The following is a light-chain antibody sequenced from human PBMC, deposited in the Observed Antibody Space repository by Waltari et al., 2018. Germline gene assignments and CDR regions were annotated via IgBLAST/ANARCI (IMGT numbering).Light chain of an antibody. CDR3: TSKTGTITYV. J-gene: IGLJ1*01. V-gene: IGLV2-14*01. CDR1: NNDVGGYNY. CDR2: EVS. Sequence: QSALTQPASVSGSPGQSITISCTGTNNDVGGYNYVSWYQQYAGKAPELMIYEVSNRPPGVSNRVSGSKSGNTASLTISGLQAEDEADYYCTSKTGTITYVFGTGTKVTVL.